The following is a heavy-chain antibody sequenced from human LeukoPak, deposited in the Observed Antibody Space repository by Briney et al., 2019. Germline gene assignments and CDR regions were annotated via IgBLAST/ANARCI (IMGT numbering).Heavy chain of an antibody. CDR2: ISPSGGIT. Sequence: PGGSLRLSCAASGFTFSSHGMNWVRQAPGKVLEWLSGISPSGGITYYTDSVKGRFTISRDNAKNSLYLQMNSLRAEDTAVYYCARVSGTPRNYFDYWGQGTLVTVSS. CDR1: GFTFSSHG. CDR3: ARVSGTPRNYFDY. V-gene: IGHV3-23*01. J-gene: IGHJ4*02. D-gene: IGHD3-10*01.